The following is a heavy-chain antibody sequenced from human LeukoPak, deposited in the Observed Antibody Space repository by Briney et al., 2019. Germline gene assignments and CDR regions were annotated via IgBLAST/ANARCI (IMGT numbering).Heavy chain of an antibody. CDR1: GFTFSSYW. CDR3: ARMNYDSSGYIDAFDY. CDR2: INSDGSST. V-gene: IGHV3-74*01. D-gene: IGHD3-22*01. J-gene: IGHJ4*02. Sequence: PGGSLRLSCAASGFTFSSYWMHWVRQAPGKGLVWVSRINSDGSSTSYADSVKGRFTISRDNAKNTLYLQMNSLRAEDTAVYYCARMNYDSSGYIDAFDYWGQGTLVTVSS.